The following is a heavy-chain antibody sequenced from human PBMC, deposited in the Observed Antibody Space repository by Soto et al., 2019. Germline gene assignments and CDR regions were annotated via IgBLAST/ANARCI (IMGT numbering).Heavy chain of an antibody. D-gene: IGHD5-12*01. J-gene: IGHJ4*02. CDR1: VFTFSNYG. CDR2: IYRGET. Sequence: VGSLRLSCVTSVFTFSNYGMHWVRQAPGKWLVWVSRIYRGETYYADSVKGRFTVSRDNAKNTLYLQMNSLGAEDTAIYYCLRGNTGYGNFESWGQGTLVRVSS. CDR3: LRGNTGYGNFES. V-gene: IGHV3-74*01.